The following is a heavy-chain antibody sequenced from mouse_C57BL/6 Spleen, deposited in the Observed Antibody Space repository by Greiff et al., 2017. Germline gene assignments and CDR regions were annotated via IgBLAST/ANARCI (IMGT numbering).Heavy chain of an antibody. CDR1: GYTFTGYW. J-gene: IGHJ3*01. D-gene: IGHD2-3*01. V-gene: IGHV1-9*01. CDR2: ILPGSGST. CDR3: ARDDGYHY. Sequence: QVQLQQSGAELMKPGASVKLSCKATGYTFTGYWIEWVKQRPGHGLEWIGEILPGSGSTNYTEKFKGKATFTADTSSNTAYMQLSSLTTEDSAIYYCARDDGYHYWGQGTLVTVSA.